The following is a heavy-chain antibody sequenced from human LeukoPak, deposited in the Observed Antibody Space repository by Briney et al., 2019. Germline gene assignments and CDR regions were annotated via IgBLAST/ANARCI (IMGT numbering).Heavy chain of an antibody. V-gene: IGHV4-59*01. CDR1: GDSISGYY. CDR3: ARVILTGYSYNWFDP. J-gene: IGHJ5*02. CDR2: IYYSGST. D-gene: IGHD3-9*01. Sequence: SETLSLTCSVSGDSISGYYWSWIRQPPGKGLEWIAYIYYSGSTNYNPSLKSRVAISVDTSKNQISLKLSSVTAADTAVYYCARVILTGYSYNWFDPWGQGTLVTVSS.